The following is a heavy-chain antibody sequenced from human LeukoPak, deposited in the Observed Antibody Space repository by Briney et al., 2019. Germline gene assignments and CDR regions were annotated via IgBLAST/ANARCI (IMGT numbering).Heavy chain of an antibody. V-gene: IGHV1-2*02. Sequence: ASVKVSCKASGYTFTGYYIHWVRQAPGQGLEWMGWINPKSGDTNYAQKFQDRVTVTRDTSISTAYMELSRLRSDDTAVYYCASLYYDTSAFDYWGQGTLVTVSS. D-gene: IGHD3-22*01. CDR2: INPKSGDT. CDR3: ASLYYDTSAFDY. CDR1: GYTFTGYY. J-gene: IGHJ4*02.